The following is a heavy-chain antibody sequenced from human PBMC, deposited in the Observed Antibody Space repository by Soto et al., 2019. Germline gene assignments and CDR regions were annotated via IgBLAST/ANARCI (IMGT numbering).Heavy chain of an antibody. Sequence: ASVKVSCKASGYTFTSYGIHWVRQAPGQRLEWMGWINAANGDTKYSPKFQGRVTITRDTSASTAYMEPSSLRSEDTAVYYCVRRHVSATGIDWFDPWGQGTLVTAPQ. CDR3: VRRHVSATGIDWFDP. CDR2: INAANGDT. CDR1: GYTFTSYG. V-gene: IGHV1-3*01. J-gene: IGHJ5*02. D-gene: IGHD6-13*01.